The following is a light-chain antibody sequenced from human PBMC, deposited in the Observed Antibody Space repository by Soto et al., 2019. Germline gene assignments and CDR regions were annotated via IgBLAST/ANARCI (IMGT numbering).Light chain of an antibody. J-gene: IGLJ1*01. CDR2: EVS. Sequence: QSALTQPPSVSGSPGQSVTISCTGTXSDVXSYNRVSWYQQPPGTAPKLMIYEVSNRPSGVPDRFSGSKSGNTASLTISGLQAEDEADYYCSSYTSSSTYVFGTGTKLTVL. CDR3: SSYTSSSTYV. V-gene: IGLV2-18*02. CDR1: XSDVXSYNR.